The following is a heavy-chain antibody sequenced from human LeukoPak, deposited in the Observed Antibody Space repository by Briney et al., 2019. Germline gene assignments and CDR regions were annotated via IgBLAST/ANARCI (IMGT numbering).Heavy chain of an antibody. CDR1: GGSISSGGYS. J-gene: IGHJ6*03. CDR3: ARVAYYYDSSGPGRDYYYYYMDV. V-gene: IGHV4-30-4*07. Sequence: SQTLSLTCAVSGGSISSGGYSWSWIRQPPGNGLEWIGYIYYSGSTYYNPSLKSRVTISVDTSKNQFSLKLSSVTAADTAVYYCARVAYYYDSSGPGRDYYYYYMDVWGKGTTVTVSS. D-gene: IGHD3-22*01. CDR2: IYYSGST.